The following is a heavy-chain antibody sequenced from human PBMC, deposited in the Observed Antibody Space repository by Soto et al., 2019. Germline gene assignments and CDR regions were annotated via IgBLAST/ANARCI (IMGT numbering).Heavy chain of an antibody. V-gene: IGHV4-59*01. CDR3: XXXXXXXXXXXXX. CDR2: IYYSGST. J-gene: IGHJ4*02. CDR1: GGSISSYY. Sequence: QVQLQESGPGLVKPSETLSLTCTVSGGSISSYYWSWIRQPPGKGLEWIGYIYYSGSTNYNPSLTSRVTISVDTSKXQFSXXXXXXXXXXXXXXXXXXXXXXXXXXXXXWGQGTLVTVSS.